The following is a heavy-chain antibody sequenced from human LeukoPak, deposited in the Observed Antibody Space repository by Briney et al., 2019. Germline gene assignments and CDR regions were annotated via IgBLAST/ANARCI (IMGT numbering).Heavy chain of an antibody. CDR3: ARGLFYGYRNSGLRY. V-gene: IGHV4-39*07. Sequence: SETLSLTCNVSGVSISSSSYYWGWIRQPPGKGLEWIGSIYSSGSTYYNSSLKSRVTISIDTSKNQVSLKMSSVTAADTAVYYCARGLFYGYRNSGLRYWGQGTLVTVSS. J-gene: IGHJ4*02. CDR2: IYSSGST. D-gene: IGHD5-24*01. CDR1: GVSISSSSYY.